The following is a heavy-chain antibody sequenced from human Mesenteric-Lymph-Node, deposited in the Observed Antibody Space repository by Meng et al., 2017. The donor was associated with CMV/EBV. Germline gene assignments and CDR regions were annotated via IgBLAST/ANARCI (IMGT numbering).Heavy chain of an antibody. J-gene: IGHJ5*02. V-gene: IGHV7-4-1*02. CDR3: ARDLAKLILFGTFHP. CDR2: VNPHPGNP. D-gene: IGHD3-10*02. CDR1: GNTFTSFA. Sequence: SGNTFTSFAYNLVPQAPGQGLRLMGWVNPHPGNPTYAQGFTGPFFFSFDTSVSPAKLPISRLKAEDTAVDFCARDLAKLILFGTFHPWGQGTLVTVSS.